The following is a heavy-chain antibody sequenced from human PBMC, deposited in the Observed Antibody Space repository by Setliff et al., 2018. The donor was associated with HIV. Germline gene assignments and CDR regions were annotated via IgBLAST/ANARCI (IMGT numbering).Heavy chain of an antibody. CDR2: VYYSGST. J-gene: IGHJ4*02. CDR3: ARGRFHRLHRPYSGSGSLGIQYFDY. CDR1: GGSISSSSYY. Sequence: SETLSLTCTVSGGSISSSSYYWGWIRQPPGKGLEWIGTVYYSGSTYYNPSLKNRVTISVDTSKSQFSLRLNSVTATDTALYYCARGRFHRLHRPYSGSGSLGIQYFDYWGQGTLVTVSS. V-gene: IGHV4-39*07. D-gene: IGHD3-10*01.